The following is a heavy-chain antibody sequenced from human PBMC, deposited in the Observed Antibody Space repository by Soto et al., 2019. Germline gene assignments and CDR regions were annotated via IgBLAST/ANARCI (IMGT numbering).Heavy chain of an antibody. D-gene: IGHD5-18*01. J-gene: IGHJ4*02. CDR2: IWYDGSNK. Sequence: ESGGGVVQPGRSLRLSCAASGFTFSSYGMHWVRQAPGKGLEWVAVIWYDGSNKYYADSVKGRFTISRDNSKNTLYLQMNSLRAEDTAVYYCARVGNGYSYADDYWGQGTLVTVSS. CDR3: ARVGNGYSYADDY. CDR1: GFTFSSYG. V-gene: IGHV3-33*01.